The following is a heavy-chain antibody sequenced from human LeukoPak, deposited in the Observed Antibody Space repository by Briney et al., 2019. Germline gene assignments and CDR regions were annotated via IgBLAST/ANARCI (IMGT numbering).Heavy chain of an antibody. J-gene: IGHJ4*02. CDR1: GYTFTGYY. CDR2: INPNSGGT. Sequence: ASVKVSCKASGYTFTGYYMHWVRQAPGQGLEWMGWINPNSGGTNYAQKFQGRVTMTRDTSISTAYMKLSRLRSDDTAVYYCARDVGYDSSGYYLYWGQGTLVTVSS. CDR3: ARDVGYDSSGYYLY. D-gene: IGHD3-22*01. V-gene: IGHV1-2*02.